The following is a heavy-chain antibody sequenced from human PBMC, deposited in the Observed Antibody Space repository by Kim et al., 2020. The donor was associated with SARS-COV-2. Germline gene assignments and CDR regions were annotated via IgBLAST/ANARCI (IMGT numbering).Heavy chain of an antibody. CDR1: GFTFSSYW. CDR2: IKQDGSEK. J-gene: IGHJ4*02. D-gene: IGHD6-19*01. V-gene: IGHV3-7*03. Sequence: GGSLRLSCAASGFTFSSYWMSWVRQAPGKGLEWVANIKQDGSEKYYVDSVKGRFTISRDNAKNSLYLQMNSLRAEDTAVYYCARAGYSSGWYGVGATYYFDYWGQGTLVTVSS. CDR3: ARAGYSSGWYGVGATYYFDY.